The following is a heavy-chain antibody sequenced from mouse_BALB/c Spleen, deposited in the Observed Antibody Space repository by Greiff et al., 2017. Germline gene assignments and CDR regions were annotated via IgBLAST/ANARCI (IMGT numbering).Heavy chain of an antibody. CDR2: ISSGGGST. CDR3: ARHCGSGTGWYFDV. Sequence: EVHLVESGGGLVKPGGSLKLSCAASGFAFSSYDMSWVRQTPEKRLEWVAYISSGGGSTYYPDTVKGRFTISRDNAKNTLYLQMSSLKSEDTAMYYCARHCGSGTGWYFDVWGAGTTVTVSS. V-gene: IGHV5-12-1*01. J-gene: IGHJ1*01. CDR1: GFAFSSYD. D-gene: IGHD4-1*01.